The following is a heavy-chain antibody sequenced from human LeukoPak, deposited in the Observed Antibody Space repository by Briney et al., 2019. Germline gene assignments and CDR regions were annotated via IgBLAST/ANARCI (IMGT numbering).Heavy chain of an antibody. D-gene: IGHD3-10*01. CDR1: GYTFTSYG. J-gene: IGHJ6*03. Sequence: ASVKVSCKASGYTFTSYGISWVRQAPGQGLEWMGWISAYSGNTNYAQKLQGRVTMTRDMSTSTVYMELSSLRSDDTAVYYCARVAVTMVRGVTLNGWYYYYMDVWGKGTTVTISS. CDR3: ARVAVTMVRGVTLNGWYYYYMDV. V-gene: IGHV1-18*01. CDR2: ISAYSGNT.